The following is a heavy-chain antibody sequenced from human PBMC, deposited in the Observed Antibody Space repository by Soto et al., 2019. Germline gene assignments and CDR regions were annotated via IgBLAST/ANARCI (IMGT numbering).Heavy chain of an antibody. CDR2: ISGTGGST. Sequence: GGSLRLSCSDSGFTFNYYAISWVRQAPGKGLEWVSAISGTGGSTYYADSAKGRFTISRDNSKNTLYLQMNSLRAEDTAVYYCAKHLADRYHFDYWGLGTLVTVSS. D-gene: IGHD1-1*01. J-gene: IGHJ4*02. V-gene: IGHV3-23*01. CDR3: AKHLADRYHFDY. CDR1: GFTFNYYA.